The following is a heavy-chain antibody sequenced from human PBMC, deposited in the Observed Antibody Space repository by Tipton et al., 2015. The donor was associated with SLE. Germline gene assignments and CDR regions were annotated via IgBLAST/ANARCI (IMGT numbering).Heavy chain of an antibody. CDR1: GGSISSSSQC. J-gene: IGHJ3*02. CDR3: ARESDYSGQDAFDI. V-gene: IGHV4-39*07. D-gene: IGHD1-26*01. CDR2: IYSSENT. Sequence: LRLSCTVSGGSISSSSQCWSWIRQPPGKGLEWIGNIYSSENTYYNPSLNSRVRISVDTSRNQVSLMLTSVTAADMAVYYCARESDYSGQDAFDIWGQGTMVTVSS.